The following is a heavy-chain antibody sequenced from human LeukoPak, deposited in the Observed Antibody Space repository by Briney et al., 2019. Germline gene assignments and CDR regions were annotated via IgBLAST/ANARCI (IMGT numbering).Heavy chain of an antibody. V-gene: IGHV3-33*01. D-gene: IGHD4-17*01. J-gene: IGHJ4*02. CDR2: IWSDTTNK. CDR3: ARDRLTTVTTLHFDY. CDR1: GFTFSSYA. Sequence: GGSLRLSCAASGFTFSSYAMHWVRQAPGKGLEWVAVIWSDTTNKYYADSVKGRFIISRDNSKNTLYLQMSSLRAEDTATYYCARDRLTTVTTLHFDYWGQGTLVTVSS.